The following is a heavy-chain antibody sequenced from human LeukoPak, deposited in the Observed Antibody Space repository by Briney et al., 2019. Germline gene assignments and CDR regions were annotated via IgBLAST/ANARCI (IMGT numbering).Heavy chain of an antibody. CDR3: ARLDSGRDYFDY. CDR2: ISSSSYT. V-gene: IGHV3-11*06. J-gene: IGHJ4*02. Sequence: GGSLRLSCAASGFTFSDYYMSWIRQAPGQGLEWVSYISSSSYTNYADSVKGRLTISRDNAKNSLYLQMNSLRAEDTAVYYCARLDSGRDYFDYWGQGTLVTVSS. CDR1: GFTFSDYY. D-gene: IGHD6-25*01.